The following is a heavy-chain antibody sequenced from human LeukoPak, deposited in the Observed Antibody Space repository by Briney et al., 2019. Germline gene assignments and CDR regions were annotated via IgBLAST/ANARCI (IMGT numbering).Heavy chain of an antibody. D-gene: IGHD5-18*01. J-gene: IGHJ4*02. Sequence: PGGSLRLSCAASGFTFSSYAMHWVRQAPGKGLEWVAVISYDGSNKYYADSAKGRFTISRDNSKNTLYLQMYSLRAEDTAVYYCARDGRHSGYSYGWGDYWGQGTLVTVSS. CDR1: GFTFSSYA. V-gene: IGHV3-30-3*01. CDR2: ISYDGSNK. CDR3: ARDGRHSGYSYGWGDY.